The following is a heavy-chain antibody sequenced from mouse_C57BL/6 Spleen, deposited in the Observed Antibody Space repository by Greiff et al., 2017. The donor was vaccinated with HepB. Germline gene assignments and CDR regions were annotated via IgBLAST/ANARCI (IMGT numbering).Heavy chain of an antibody. Sequence: QVQLQQSGAELVKPGASVKISCKASGYAFSSYWMNWVKQRPGKGLEWIGQIYPGDGDTNYNGKFKGKATRTADTSSTTAYMQLSSLTAKDSAVYFCARITTVVANNDFDDWGQGTTLTVSS. CDR1: GYAFSSYW. V-gene: IGHV1-80*01. CDR3: ARITTVVANNDFDD. D-gene: IGHD1-1*01. J-gene: IGHJ2*01. CDR2: IYPGDGDT.